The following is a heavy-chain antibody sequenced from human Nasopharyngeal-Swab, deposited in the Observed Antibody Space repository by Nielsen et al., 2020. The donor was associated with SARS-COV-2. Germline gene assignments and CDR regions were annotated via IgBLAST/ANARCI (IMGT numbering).Heavy chain of an antibody. CDR1: GFTFSDHS. Sequence: GESLKISCAASGFTFSDHSMIWVRQAPGKGLEWVLYISPSSSDTNYADSVKGRFTISRDNAKNSLYLQMNSLRAEDTAVYYCARGHYGLDVWGQGTTVTVSS. CDR3: ARGHYGLDV. V-gene: IGHV3-11*06. J-gene: IGHJ6*02. CDR2: ISPSSSDT.